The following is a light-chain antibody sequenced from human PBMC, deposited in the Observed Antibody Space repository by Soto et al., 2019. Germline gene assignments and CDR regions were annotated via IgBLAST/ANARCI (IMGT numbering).Light chain of an antibody. V-gene: IGKV1-5*03. J-gene: IGKJ2*01. CDR3: QQYNSYSHT. Sequence: DIQMTQSPSTLSASVGDRVTITCRASQSINSWLAWYQQKPGKAPKLMIYKASSLESGVPSRFSGSVSGTEFTLTISSLQPDDFATYYCQQYNSYSHTFGQGTKVDIK. CDR2: KAS. CDR1: QSINSW.